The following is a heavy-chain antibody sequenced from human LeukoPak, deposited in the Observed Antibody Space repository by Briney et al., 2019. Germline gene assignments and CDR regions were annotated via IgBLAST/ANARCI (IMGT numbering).Heavy chain of an antibody. J-gene: IGHJ3*02. V-gene: IGHV1-69*06. Sequence: ASVKVSCKASGGTFSSYAISWVRQAPGQGLEWMGGIIPIFGTANYAQKFQGRVTITADKSTSTAYMELSSLRSEDAAVYYCARSYDSGMDAFDIWGQGTMVTVSS. CDR3: ARSYDSGMDAFDI. CDR1: GGTFSSYA. D-gene: IGHD3-22*01. CDR2: IIPIFGTA.